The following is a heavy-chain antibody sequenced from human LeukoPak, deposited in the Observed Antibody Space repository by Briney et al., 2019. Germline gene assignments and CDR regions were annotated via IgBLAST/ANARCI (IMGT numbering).Heavy chain of an antibody. D-gene: IGHD1-26*01. CDR3: ARGPVVGASTEVFDY. CDR2: ISYDGSNK. CDR1: GFTFSSYA. Sequence: GGSLRLSCAASGFTFSSYAMHWVRQAPGKGLEWVAVISYDGSNKYYADSVKGRSTISRDNSKNTLYLQMNSLRAEDTAVYYCARGPVVGASTEVFDYWGQGTLVTVSS. V-gene: IGHV3-30-3*01. J-gene: IGHJ4*02.